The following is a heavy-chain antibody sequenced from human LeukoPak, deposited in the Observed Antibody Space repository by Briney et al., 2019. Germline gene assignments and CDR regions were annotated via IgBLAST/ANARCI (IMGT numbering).Heavy chain of an antibody. CDR3: AREWFDFDY. CDR1: GFTFSNHA. Sequence: QTGGSLRLSCAASGFTFSNHAMTWVRQAPGKGLEWVSEITGSGSSTYYADSVKGRFTISRDNSKNTMFLQMNSVRAEDTATYYLAREWFDFDYWGQGILVTVSS. CDR2: ITGSGSST. V-gene: IGHV3-23*01. D-gene: IGHD3-22*01. J-gene: IGHJ4*02.